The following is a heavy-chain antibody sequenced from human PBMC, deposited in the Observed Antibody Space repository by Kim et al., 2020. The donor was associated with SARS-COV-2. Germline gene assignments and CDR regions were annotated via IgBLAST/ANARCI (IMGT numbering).Heavy chain of an antibody. V-gene: IGHV3-21*01. J-gene: IGHJ4*02. CDR1: GFTFSSYS. CDR2: ISSSSSYI. Sequence: GGSLSLSCAASGFTFSSYSMNWVRQAPGKGLEWVSSISSSSSYIYYADSVKGRFTISRDNAKNSLYLQINSLRAEDTAVYYCESNRDGYNLSPFDYWGQGTLVTVSS. CDR3: ESNRDGYNLSPFDY. D-gene: IGHD5-12*01.